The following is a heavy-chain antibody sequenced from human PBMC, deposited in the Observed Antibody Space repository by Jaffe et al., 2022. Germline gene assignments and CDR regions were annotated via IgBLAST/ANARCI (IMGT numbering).Heavy chain of an antibody. D-gene: IGHD2-2*01. CDR1: GFAFSNFW. J-gene: IGHJ6*03. CDR2: INGEGKSI. Sequence: EEQLVESGGGLVQPGGSLRLSCEASGFAFSNFWMHWVRHTPGQGLMWVSRINGEGKSITYADSVRGRFTISRDNTKNALYLQMNSLRVEDTAVYFCVRGFYATSTYMDVWGKGITVTVSS. CDR3: VRGFYATSTYMDV. V-gene: IGHV3-74*03.